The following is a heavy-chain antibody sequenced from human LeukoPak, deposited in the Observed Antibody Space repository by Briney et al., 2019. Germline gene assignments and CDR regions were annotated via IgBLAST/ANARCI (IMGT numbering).Heavy chain of an antibody. Sequence: KPSETLSLTCTVSGGSISSGGYYWSWIRQHPGKGLEWIGYIYYSGSTYYNPSLKSRVTISVDTSKNQFSLKLSSVTAADTAVYYCARAYYYDSSGYYPGAFDIWGQGTLVTVSS. CDR2: IYYSGST. CDR1: GGSISSGGYY. J-gene: IGHJ3*02. CDR3: ARAYYYDSSGYYPGAFDI. V-gene: IGHV4-31*03. D-gene: IGHD3-22*01.